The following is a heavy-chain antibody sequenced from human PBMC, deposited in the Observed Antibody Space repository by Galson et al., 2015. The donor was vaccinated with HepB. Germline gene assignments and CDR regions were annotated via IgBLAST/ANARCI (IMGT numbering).Heavy chain of an antibody. CDR2: ISSSISYI. CDR3: ARDVTTYYDFWSGYPFGYYYYGMDA. V-gene: IGHV3-21*01. J-gene: IGHJ6*02. Sequence: SVRLSCEASGFTFSSYSMNWVRQAPGKGLEWISAISSSISYIYYADSVKGRVTITGDDAKNALYLQMNSLRAEDTAVYYCARDVTTYYDFWSGYPFGYYYYGMDAWGQGTTVTVS. D-gene: IGHD3-3*01. CDR1: GFTFSSYS.